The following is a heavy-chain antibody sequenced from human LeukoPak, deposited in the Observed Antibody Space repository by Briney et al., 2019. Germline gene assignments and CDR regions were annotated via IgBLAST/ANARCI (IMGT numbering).Heavy chain of an antibody. V-gene: IGHV3-30*18. CDR3: AKGLHYNILTGFRRNYYFES. D-gene: IGHD3-9*01. Sequence: GSLLLSCAASGFTFISYGMHWVRQAPGKGLEWVAVISYDGSNKYYADSVKGRFTISRDNSKNTLYLQMNSLRAEDTAIYYCAKGLHYNILTGFRRNYYFESWGQGTLVTVSS. J-gene: IGHJ4*02. CDR2: ISYDGSNK. CDR1: GFTFISYG.